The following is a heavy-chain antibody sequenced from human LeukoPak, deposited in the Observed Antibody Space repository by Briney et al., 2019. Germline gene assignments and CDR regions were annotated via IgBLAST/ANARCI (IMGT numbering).Heavy chain of an antibody. CDR3: ARAKRQIGGYCSSTSCHTNWFDP. CDR2: IYYSGST. Sequence: PSQTLSLTCTVSGGSISSGGYYWSWIRQHPGKGLEWIGYIYYSGSTYYNPSLKSRVTISVDTSKNQFSLKLSSVTAADTAVYYCARAKRQIGGYCSSTSCHTNWFDPWGQGTLVTVSS. V-gene: IGHV4-31*03. D-gene: IGHD2-2*01. J-gene: IGHJ5*02. CDR1: GGSISSGGYY.